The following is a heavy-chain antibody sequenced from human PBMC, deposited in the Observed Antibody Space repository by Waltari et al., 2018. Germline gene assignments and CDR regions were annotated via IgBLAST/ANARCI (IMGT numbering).Heavy chain of an antibody. V-gene: IGHV3-23*01. Sequence: EVQLLESGGGLVQPGGSLRLSCAASGFTFSSYAMSWVRQAPGKGLEWGSAMRGSGGSGYYAESVKGRFTISRDNSKNTLYRQMNSLRAEDTAVYYCAKRRYSGSYPDYWGQGTLVTVSP. J-gene: IGHJ4*02. D-gene: IGHD1-26*01. CDR3: AKRRYSGSYPDY. CDR2: MRGSGGSG. CDR1: GFTFSSYA.